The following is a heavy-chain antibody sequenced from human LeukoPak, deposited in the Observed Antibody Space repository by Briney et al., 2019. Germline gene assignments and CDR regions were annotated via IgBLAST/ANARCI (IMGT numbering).Heavy chain of an antibody. CDR2: MNPNNGNT. CDR3: ARGSQYSSSDV. D-gene: IGHD6-6*01. J-gene: IGHJ6*02. CDR1: GYTFISYD. Sequence: GASVKVSCKASGYTFISYDINWVRQATGQGLEWMGRMNPNNGNTGYAQKFQGRVTMTRNTSISTAYMELSSLKSEDTAVYYCARGSQYSSSDVWGQGTTVTVSS. V-gene: IGHV1-8*01.